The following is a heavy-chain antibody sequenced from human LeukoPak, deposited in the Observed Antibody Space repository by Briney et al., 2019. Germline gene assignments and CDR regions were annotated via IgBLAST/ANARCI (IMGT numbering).Heavy chain of an antibody. D-gene: IGHD5-12*01. CDR1: GFTLENYT. Sequence: QPGGSLRLSCGASGFTLENYTINWVRQAPGKGLEWVSAISNSEVSSITESGDGTYHADSVKGRFTISRDSSKNTVSLQMNSLRAEDTAIYYCAKAIGEWLRFGVFLDYWGQGTLVTVSS. J-gene: IGHJ4*02. CDR2: ISNSEVSSITESGDGT. CDR3: AKAIGEWLRFGVFLDY. V-gene: IGHV3-23*01.